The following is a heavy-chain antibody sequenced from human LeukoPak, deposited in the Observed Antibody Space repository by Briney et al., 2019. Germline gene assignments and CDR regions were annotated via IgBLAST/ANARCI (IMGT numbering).Heavy chain of an antibody. CDR2: IYHSGST. V-gene: IGHV4-38-2*01. CDR3: ASTLPVYYYDSSGYYYDY. Sequence: SETLSLTCAVSGYSISSGYYWGWIRQPPGKGREWIGSIYHSGSTYYNPSLKSRVTISVDTSKNQSSLKLSSVTAADTAVYYCASTLPVYYYDSSGYYYDYWGQGTLVTVSS. J-gene: IGHJ4*02. D-gene: IGHD3-22*01. CDR1: GYSISSGYY.